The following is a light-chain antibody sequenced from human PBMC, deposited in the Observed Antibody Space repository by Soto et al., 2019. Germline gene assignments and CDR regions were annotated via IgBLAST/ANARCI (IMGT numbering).Light chain of an antibody. Sequence: PGESATLSCKASQSVRSSYLACYQQKPGQAPRLLIYGASNRATGIPDRFSGSGSGTDFTLTISSLEPEDFAVYYCQQRSNWSWTFGQGTKVDIK. CDR2: GAS. J-gene: IGKJ1*01. V-gene: IGKV3D-20*02. CDR3: QQRSNWSWT. CDR1: QSVRSSY.